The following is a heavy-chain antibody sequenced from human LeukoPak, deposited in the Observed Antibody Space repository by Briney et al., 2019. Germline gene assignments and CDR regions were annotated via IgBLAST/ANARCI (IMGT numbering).Heavy chain of an antibody. CDR2: IYPGDSDT. V-gene: IGHV5-51*01. CDR1: GYSFTSYW. D-gene: IGHD3-22*01. Sequence: GESLKISCKGSGYSFTSYWIGWVRQMPGKGLEWIGIIYPGDSDTRYSPSFQGQVTISADKSISTAYLQWSSLKASDTAMYYCARRRADYDSSNNWFDPWGQGTLVTVSS. J-gene: IGHJ5*02. CDR3: ARRRADYDSSNNWFDP.